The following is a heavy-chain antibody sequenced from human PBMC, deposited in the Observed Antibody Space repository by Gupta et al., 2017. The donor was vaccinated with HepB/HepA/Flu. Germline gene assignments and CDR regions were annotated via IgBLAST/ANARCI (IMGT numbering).Heavy chain of an antibody. CDR1: GFSFSSYA. D-gene: IGHD3-16*01. CDR3: AKEITRKGGFDP. Sequence: GGGLVQPGGSLRLSCAASGFSFSSYAVSWVRQPLGKGLEWVSLISGSGYSTYYADSVKGRFTISRDNSKNTLYLQMNSLRAEDTAVYYCAKEITRKGGFDPWGQGTLVTVSS. J-gene: IGHJ5*02. V-gene: IGHV3-23*01. CDR2: ISGSGYST.